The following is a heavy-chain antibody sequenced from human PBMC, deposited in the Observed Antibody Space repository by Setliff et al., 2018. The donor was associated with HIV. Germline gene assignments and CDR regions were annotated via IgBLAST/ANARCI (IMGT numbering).Heavy chain of an antibody. CDR1: GYTFTGYF. CDR3: ARENDIFSGFNFHGFDY. Sequence: GASVKVSCKASGYTFTGYFIHWVRQTPGQGLEWMGRINPNTGDTNYAQKFQGRVTMTSDTAISTAYMELSSLRSDDTAVYYCARENDIFSGFNFHGFDYWGQGTLVTVSS. V-gene: IGHV1-2*06. D-gene: IGHD3-9*01. J-gene: IGHJ4*02. CDR2: INPNTGDT.